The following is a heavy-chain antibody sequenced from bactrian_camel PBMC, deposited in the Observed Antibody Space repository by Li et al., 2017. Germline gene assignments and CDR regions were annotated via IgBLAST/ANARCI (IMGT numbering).Heavy chain of an antibody. CDR3: AADPRWWQLKANRYHV. D-gene: IGHD7*01. CDR1: GFPQNRVA. V-gene: IGHV3S53*01. J-gene: IGHJ4*01. CDR2: ISPVDMV. Sequence: HVQLVESGGGSVQAGGSLRLSCVASGFPQNRVAMVWFRQAPGKEREGVAGISPVDMVDYADSVKGRFTISRDNVGNSVYLQMNNVKPEDTAMHFCAADPRWWQLKANRYHVWGQGTQVTVS.